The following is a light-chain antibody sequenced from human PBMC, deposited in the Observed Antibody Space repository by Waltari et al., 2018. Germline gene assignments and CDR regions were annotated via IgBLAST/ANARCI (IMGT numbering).Light chain of an antibody. CDR1: PSNLGNNP. CDR2: DDN. Sequence: QSVLTQPPSVSGTPGQRVTISCSGSPSNLGNNPVNGYQQFPGTAPKVLIYDDNQRPWGVPDRFSVSKSGPSASLVISGLQSDDEADYYCAARDDSLNVWVFGGGTKVTVL. V-gene: IGLV1-44*01. J-gene: IGLJ3*02. CDR3: AARDDSLNVWV.